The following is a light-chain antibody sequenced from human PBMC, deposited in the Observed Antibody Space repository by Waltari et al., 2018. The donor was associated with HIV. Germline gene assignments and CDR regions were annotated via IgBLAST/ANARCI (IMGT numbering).Light chain of an antibody. CDR2: RDS. CDR1: NIGSKN. Sequence: SYELTQQLSVSVALGQTARITCGGNNIGSKNVHWYQQKPGQAPVLVIYRDSNRPSGIPERFSGSNSGNTATLTISRAQAGDEADYYCQVWDSITVVFGGGTKLTVL. CDR3: QVWDSITVV. J-gene: IGLJ2*01. V-gene: IGLV3-9*01.